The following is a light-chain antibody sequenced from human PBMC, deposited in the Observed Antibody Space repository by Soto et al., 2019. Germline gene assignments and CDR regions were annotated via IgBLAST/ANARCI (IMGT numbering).Light chain of an antibody. J-gene: IGLJ3*02. Sequence: QSVLTQAPSVYGAPGQRVTISCTGSSSNIGAGYDVQWYQHLPGTAPKLLIHGNTNRPSGVPDRFSGSKSGTSASLAITALQAEDEGDYYCQSYDTTLSSWVFGGGTKVTVL. V-gene: IGLV1-40*01. CDR3: QSYDTTLSSWV. CDR1: SSNIGAGYD. CDR2: GNT.